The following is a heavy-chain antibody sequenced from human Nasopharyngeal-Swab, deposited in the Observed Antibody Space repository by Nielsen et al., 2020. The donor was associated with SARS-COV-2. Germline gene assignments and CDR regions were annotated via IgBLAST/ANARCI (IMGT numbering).Heavy chain of an antibody. D-gene: IGHD2-15*01. CDR3: ARGPGWVVVVVAAISVAGMDV. Sequence: ASVKVSCKASGYTFTSYDINWVRQATGQGLEWMGWMNPNSGNTGYAQKFQGRVTMTRNTSISTAYMELSGLRSEDTAVYYCARGPGWVVVVVAAISVAGMDVWGQGTTVTVSS. V-gene: IGHV1-8*01. J-gene: IGHJ6*02. CDR2: MNPNSGNT. CDR1: GYTFTSYD.